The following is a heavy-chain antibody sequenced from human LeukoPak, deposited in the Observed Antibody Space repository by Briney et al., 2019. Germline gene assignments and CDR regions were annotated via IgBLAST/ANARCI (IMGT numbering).Heavy chain of an antibody. CDR2: IYSGGST. CDR3: AGESSGYREGAFDI. CDR1: GFSFSNYG. Sequence: GSLRLSCAASGFSFSNYGMHWVRQAPGKGLEWVSVIYSGGSTYYTDSVKGRFTISRDNSKNTLYLQMNSLRAEDTAVYYCAGESSGYREGAFDIWGQGTMVTVSS. V-gene: IGHV3-NL1*01. D-gene: IGHD3-22*01. J-gene: IGHJ3*02.